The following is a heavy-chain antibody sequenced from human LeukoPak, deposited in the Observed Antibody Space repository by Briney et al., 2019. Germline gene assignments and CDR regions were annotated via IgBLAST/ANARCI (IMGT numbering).Heavy chain of an antibody. V-gene: IGHV3-72*01. CDR1: GFTFSDHH. D-gene: IGHD3-10*02. Sequence: GGCLRLSCAASGFTFSDHHMDWVRQAPGKGLEWVGRIRDKADSYTTEYAASVKGRFTISRDDSKNSLSLQMNSLKTEDTAVYYCAAVRGVMGYWGQGTLVTVSS. J-gene: IGHJ4*02. CDR3: AAVRGVMGY. CDR2: IRDKADSYTT.